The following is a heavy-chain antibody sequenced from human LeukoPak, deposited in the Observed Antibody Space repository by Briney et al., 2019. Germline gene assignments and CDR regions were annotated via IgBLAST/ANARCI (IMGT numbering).Heavy chain of an antibody. CDR1: GFTFSSYG. J-gene: IGHJ4*02. V-gene: IGHV3-66*01. CDR2: IYSGGST. D-gene: IGHD6-19*01. CDR3: ARGLRYSSGWYYFDY. Sequence: GGSLRLSCAASGFTFSSYGMHWVRQAPGKGLEWVSVIYSGGSTYYTDSVKGRFTISRDNSKNTLYLQMNSLRAEDTDVYYCARGLRYSSGWYYFDYWGQGTLVTVSS.